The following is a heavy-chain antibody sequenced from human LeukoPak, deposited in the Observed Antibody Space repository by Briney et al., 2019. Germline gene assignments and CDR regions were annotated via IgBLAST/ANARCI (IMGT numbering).Heavy chain of an antibody. V-gene: IGHV3-30*02. CDR3: ITMVRGVFDY. D-gene: IGHD3-10*01. CDR2: IRYDGSNK. CDR1: GFTFSSYG. J-gene: IGHJ4*02. Sequence: GGSLRLSCAASGFTFSSYGMHWVRQAPGKGLEWVAFIRYDGSNKYYADSVKGRFTISRDNSKNTLYLQMNSLRAEDTAVYSCITMVRGVFDYWGQGTLVTVSS.